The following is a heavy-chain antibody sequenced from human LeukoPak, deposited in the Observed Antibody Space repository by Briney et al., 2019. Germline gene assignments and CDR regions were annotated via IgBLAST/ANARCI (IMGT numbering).Heavy chain of an antibody. V-gene: IGHV1-2*02. CDR2: INPNSGGT. Sequence: GTSVKVSCKASGYTFTGYYMHWVRQAPGQGLEWMGWINPNSGGTNYAQHFQGRVTMTRDTSISTAYMELSRLRSDDTAVYYCARGGTDYSNRLLDYWGQGTLITVSS. D-gene: IGHD4-11*01. CDR3: ARGGTDYSNRLLDY. J-gene: IGHJ4*02. CDR1: GYTFTGYY.